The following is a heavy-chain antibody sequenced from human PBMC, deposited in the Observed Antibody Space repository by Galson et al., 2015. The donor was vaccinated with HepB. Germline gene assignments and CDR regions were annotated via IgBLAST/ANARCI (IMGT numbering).Heavy chain of an antibody. J-gene: IGHJ5*02. CDR1: GFTFSSYA. D-gene: IGHD3-3*01. Sequence: SLRLSCAASGFTFSSYAMSWVRQAPGKGLEWVSAISGSGGSTYYADSVKGRFTISRDNSKNTLYLQMNSLRAEDTAVYYCAKDNGDFWSGYHLRTDWFDPWGQGTLVTVSS. V-gene: IGHV3-23*01. CDR2: ISGSGGST. CDR3: AKDNGDFWSGYHLRTDWFDP.